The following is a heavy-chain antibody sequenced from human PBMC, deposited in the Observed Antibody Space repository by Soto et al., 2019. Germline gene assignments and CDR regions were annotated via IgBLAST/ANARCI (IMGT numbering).Heavy chain of an antibody. J-gene: IGHJ4*02. D-gene: IGHD3-22*01. V-gene: IGHV4-61*01. CDR3: ATFNYYYDSSGYYSDDY. CDR1: GGSVSSGSYY. CDR2: IYYSGST. Sequence: SETLSLTCTVSGGSVSSGSYYWSWIRQPPGKGLEWIGYIYYSGSTNYNPSLKSRVTISVDTSKNQFSLKLSSVTAADTAVYYCATFNYYYDSSGYYSDDYWGQGTLVPVSS.